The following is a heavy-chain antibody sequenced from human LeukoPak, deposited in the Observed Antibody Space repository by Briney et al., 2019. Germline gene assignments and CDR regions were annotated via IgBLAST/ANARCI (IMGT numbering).Heavy chain of an antibody. Sequence: ASVKVSCKASGYTFTGYYMHWVRQAPGQGLEWMGRINPNSGGTNYAQKFQGRVTMTRDTSISTAYMELSRLRSDDTAVYYCARDDLFRGGSDHWGQGTLVTVSS. D-gene: IGHD3-16*01. CDR2: INPNSGGT. V-gene: IGHV1-2*06. CDR3: ARDDLFRGGSDH. CDR1: GYTFTGYY. J-gene: IGHJ4*02.